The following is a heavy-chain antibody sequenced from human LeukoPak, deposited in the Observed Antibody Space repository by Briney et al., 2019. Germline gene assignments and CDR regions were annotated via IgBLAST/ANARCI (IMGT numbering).Heavy chain of an antibody. D-gene: IGHD3-10*01. CDR3: ARDRGSTPNPINWIDP. J-gene: IGHJ5*02. V-gene: IGHV4-59*01. CDR1: GGSINIYY. CDR2: FDYDGNT. Sequence: SETLSLTCTVSGGSINIYYWAWIRQPPGKGLEWIGYFDYDGNTNYNPSLKGRVTISVDTSKTQLSLKLASVTAEDTAVYYCARDRGSTPNPINWIDPWGQGTLVTVSS.